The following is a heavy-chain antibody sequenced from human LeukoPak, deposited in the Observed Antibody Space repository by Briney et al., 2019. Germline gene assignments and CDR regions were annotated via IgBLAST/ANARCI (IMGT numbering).Heavy chain of an antibody. D-gene: IGHD6-13*01. CDR3: ARDLTDYSSSWRGWFDP. CDR1: GGSISSSSYY. Sequence: SETLSLTCTVSGGSISSSSYYWGWICQPPGKGLEWIGSIYYSRSANYNPSLESRVTMSVDTSKNQFSLKLSSVTAADTAVYYCARDLTDYSSSWRGWFDPWGQGTLVTVSS. J-gene: IGHJ5*02. V-gene: IGHV4-39*07. CDR2: IYYSRSA.